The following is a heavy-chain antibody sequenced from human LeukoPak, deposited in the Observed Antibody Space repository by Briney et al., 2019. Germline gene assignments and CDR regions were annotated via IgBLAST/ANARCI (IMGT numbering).Heavy chain of an antibody. V-gene: IGHV4-59*01. CDR3: ARARRDGYNKTPDY. Sequence: PSETLSLTCTVSGGSISSYYWSWIRQPPGKGLEWIGYIYYSGSTNYNPSLKSRVTISVDTSNNQFSLKLSSVTAADTAVYYCARARRDGYNKTPDYWGQGTLVTVSS. CDR2: IYYSGST. D-gene: IGHD5-24*01. J-gene: IGHJ4*02. CDR1: GGSISSYY.